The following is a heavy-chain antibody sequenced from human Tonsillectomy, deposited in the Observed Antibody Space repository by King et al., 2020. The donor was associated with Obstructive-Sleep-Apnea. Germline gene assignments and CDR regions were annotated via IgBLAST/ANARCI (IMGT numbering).Heavy chain of an antibody. J-gene: IGHJ4*02. CDR3: ARDSRYCGGDCPDY. CDR2: ISSRSSTI. D-gene: IGHD2-21*02. V-gene: IGHV3-48*04. CDR1: GFTFSSYS. Sequence: VQLVESGGGFVQPGGSLRLSCAASGFTFSSYSINWVRQAPGKGLEWVSYISSRSSTIYYADSVKGRFTISRDNAKNSLYLQMNSLRAEDTAVYYCARDSRYCGGDCPDYWGQGTLVTVSS.